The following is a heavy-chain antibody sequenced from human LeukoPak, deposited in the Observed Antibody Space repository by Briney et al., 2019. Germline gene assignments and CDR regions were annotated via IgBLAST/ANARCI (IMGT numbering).Heavy chain of an antibody. Sequence: GGSLRLSCAASGFTFSSYAMHWVRQAPGKGLEWVAVISFDGSHKFYTDSVKGRFTISRDNSKNTLYLQMNSLRGEDTAVYYCARGGYGSGSYYLDYWGQGTLVTVSS. CDR1: GFTFSSYA. J-gene: IGHJ4*02. CDR3: ARGGYGSGSYYLDY. V-gene: IGHV3-30-3*01. D-gene: IGHD3-10*01. CDR2: ISFDGSHK.